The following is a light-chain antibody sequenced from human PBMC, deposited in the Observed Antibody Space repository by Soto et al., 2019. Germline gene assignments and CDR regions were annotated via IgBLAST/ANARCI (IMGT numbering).Light chain of an antibody. J-gene: IGKJ3*01. Sequence: DIVMTQSPDSLAVSLGERATINCKSSQSVFYSSRNRNFLAWYQQKAGQPPKLLINWASTRESGVPDRFSGSGSGTDFTLTISSLQAEDAAVYYCHQYYGIPHTFGXG. CDR2: WAS. CDR3: HQYYGIPHT. V-gene: IGKV4-1*01. CDR1: QSVFYSSRNRNF.